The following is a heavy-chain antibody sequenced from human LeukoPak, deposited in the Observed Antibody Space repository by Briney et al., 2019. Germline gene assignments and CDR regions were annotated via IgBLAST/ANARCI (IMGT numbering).Heavy chain of an antibody. CDR3: ARENWYLAD. Sequence: GGSLRLSCAASGFTFSNYWMTWVRQAPGKGLEWVANIKRDGSEKYYVDSVKGRFTISRDNAKNTLYLQMNSLRADDTAVYYCARENWYLADWGQGTLVTVS. J-gene: IGHJ4*02. D-gene: IGHD1-1*01. V-gene: IGHV3-7*01. CDR1: GFTFSNYW. CDR2: IKRDGSEK.